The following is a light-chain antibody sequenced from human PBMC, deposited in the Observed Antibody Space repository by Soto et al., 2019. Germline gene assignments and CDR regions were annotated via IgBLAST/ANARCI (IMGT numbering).Light chain of an antibody. J-gene: IGLJ2*01. CDR1: TSNIGRHS. CDR3: AVWDDSLNGVV. CDR2: SDY. Sequence: VLTQSPSASATPGQRVTISCSGSTSNIGRHSVSWYQHVPGTAPKLLIYSDYQRPSRVPDRFSGSKSGTSASLAISGLQSEDEADYYCAVWDDSLNGVVFGGGTKVTVL. V-gene: IGLV1-44*01.